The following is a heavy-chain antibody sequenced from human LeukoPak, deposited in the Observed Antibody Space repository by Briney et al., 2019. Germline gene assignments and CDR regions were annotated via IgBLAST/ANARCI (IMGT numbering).Heavy chain of an antibody. CDR1: GFTFSSYS. J-gene: IGHJ4*02. CDR3: ARDPDSYYFDY. CDR2: IYSGGST. V-gene: IGHV3-53*01. D-gene: IGHD2-15*01. Sequence: GGSLRLSCAASGFTFSSYSMNWVRQAPGKGLEWVSVIYSGGSTYYADSVKGRFTISRDNSKNTLYLQMNSLRAEDTAVYYCARDPDSYYFDYWGQGTLVTVSS.